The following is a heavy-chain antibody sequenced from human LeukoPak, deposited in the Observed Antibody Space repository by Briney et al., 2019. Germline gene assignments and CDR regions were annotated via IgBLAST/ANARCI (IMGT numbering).Heavy chain of an antibody. Sequence: GGSLRLSCAVSGFTFSSYSMNWVRQAPGKGLEWVSSITSSSSNIYYADSVKGGFTISRDNAKNSLYLQMNSLRAEDTAVYYCARDLTVTSTCWFDRWGQGTLVTVSS. J-gene: IGHJ5*02. CDR1: GFTFSSYS. CDR2: ITSSSSNI. D-gene: IGHD4-11*01. V-gene: IGHV3-21*01. CDR3: ARDLTVTSTCWFDR.